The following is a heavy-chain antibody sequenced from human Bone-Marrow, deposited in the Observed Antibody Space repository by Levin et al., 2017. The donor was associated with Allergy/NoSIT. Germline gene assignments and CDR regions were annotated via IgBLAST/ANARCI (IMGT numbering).Heavy chain of an antibody. D-gene: IGHD3-22*01. Sequence: GESLKISCSASGFTFSNYGMHWVRQAPGKGLEWVAVIWFDGSNEYYADSVKGRFTISRDDAKNTLYLQMNSLRTEDTAVYYCARDLYDSSGYYPPYYYGMDGWGQGTTVTVSS. V-gene: IGHV3-33*01. CDR2: IWFDGSNE. CDR3: ARDLYDSSGYYPPYYYGMDG. J-gene: IGHJ6*02. CDR1: GFTFSNYG.